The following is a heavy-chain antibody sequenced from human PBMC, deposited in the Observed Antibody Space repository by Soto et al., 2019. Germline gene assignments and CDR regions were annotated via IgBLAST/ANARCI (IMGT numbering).Heavy chain of an antibody. V-gene: IGHV1-18*01. CDR3: ARDSQDIVATINWFDP. Sequence: ASVKVSCKASGGTFSSYGISWVRQAPGQGLEWMGWISAYNGNTNYAQKLQGRVTMTADTSTSTAYMELRSLRSDDTAVYYCARDSQDIVATINWFDPWGPGTLVTVSS. D-gene: IGHD5-12*01. CDR1: GGTFSSYG. J-gene: IGHJ5*02. CDR2: ISAYNGNT.